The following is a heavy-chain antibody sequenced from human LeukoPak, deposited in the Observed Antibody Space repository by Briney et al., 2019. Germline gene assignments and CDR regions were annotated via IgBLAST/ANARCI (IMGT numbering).Heavy chain of an antibody. V-gene: IGHV3-30-3*01. Sequence: GGSLRLSCAASGFTFSSYAMHWVRQAPGKGLEWVAVISYDGSNKYYADSVKGRFTISRDNSKNTLYLQMNSLRAEDTAVYYCARDLPSTGGWSPSLGYWGQGTLVTVSS. CDR2: ISYDGSNK. CDR1: GFTFSSYA. J-gene: IGHJ4*02. D-gene: IGHD6-19*01. CDR3: ARDLPSTGGWSPSLGY.